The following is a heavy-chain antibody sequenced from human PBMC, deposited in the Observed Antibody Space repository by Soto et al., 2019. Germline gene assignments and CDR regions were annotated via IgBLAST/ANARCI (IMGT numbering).Heavy chain of an antibody. D-gene: IGHD3-3*01. CDR1: GFTFSDYY. V-gene: IGHV3-11*01. Sequence: GGSLRLSCAASGFTFSDYYMSWIRQAPGKGLELVSYISSSGSTIYYADSVKGRFTIPRDNAKNSLYLQMNSLRAEDTAVYYCARDRRFLNAFDIWGQGTMVTVSS. CDR2: ISSSGSTI. CDR3: ARDRRFLNAFDI. J-gene: IGHJ3*02.